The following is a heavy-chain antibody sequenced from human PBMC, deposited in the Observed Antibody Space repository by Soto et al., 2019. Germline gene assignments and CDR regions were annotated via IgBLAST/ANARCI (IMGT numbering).Heavy chain of an antibody. D-gene: IGHD2-2*01. V-gene: IGHV4-59*01. CDR1: GGSISSYY. CDR2: IYYSGST. CDR3: ARGGYCISTSCPGHYNYYGMDV. Sequence: SETLSLTCTVSGGSISSYYWSWIRQPPGKGLEWIGYIYYSGSTNYNPSLKSRVTISVDTSKNQFSLKLSSVTAADTAVYYCARGGYCISTSCPGHYNYYGMDVWGQGTTVTVSS. J-gene: IGHJ6*02.